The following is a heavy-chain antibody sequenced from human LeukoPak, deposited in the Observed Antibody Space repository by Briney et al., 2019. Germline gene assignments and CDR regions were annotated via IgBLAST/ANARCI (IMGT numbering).Heavy chain of an antibody. CDR2: FSHTGSP. CDR1: GASFSGYS. Sequence: SETLSLTCAISGASFSGYSWTWIRQPPGKGLEWIGEFSHTGSPIYNPSLKSRVNISIDTSKNQFSLRLTSVTAADTAVYSCARDKTRGLGYSYSKSGNYFDYWGQGTLVTVSS. J-gene: IGHJ4*02. D-gene: IGHD5-18*01. CDR3: ARDKTRGLGYSYSKSGNYFDY. V-gene: IGHV4-34*01.